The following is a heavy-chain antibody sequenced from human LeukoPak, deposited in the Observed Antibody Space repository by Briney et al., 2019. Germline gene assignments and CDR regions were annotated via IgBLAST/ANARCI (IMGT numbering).Heavy chain of an antibody. CDR1: GFTFSSYA. V-gene: IGHV3-23*01. Sequence: PGGSLRLSCAASGFTFSSYAMSWVRQAPGKGLEWVSAITGSGGSTYYADSVKGRFTISRDNSKNTLYLQMNSLRAGDTAVYYCVAAAGVLVTLDYWGQGTLVTVSS. D-gene: IGHD6-13*01. J-gene: IGHJ4*02. CDR3: VAAAGVLVTLDY. CDR2: ITGSGGST.